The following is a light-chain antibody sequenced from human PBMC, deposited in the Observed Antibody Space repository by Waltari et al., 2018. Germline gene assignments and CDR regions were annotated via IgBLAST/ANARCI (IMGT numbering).Light chain of an antibody. Sequence: SALTQPRSVSGSPGLAVTIACTGTRSNVGGCNYVAWYQQNPGKAPKLRIHDGNRRPSGVPDRFPGSKSGNAASLTISGLEAEDEADYYCCSYAGSSIFGVFGGGTKLTVL. CDR2: DGN. CDR1: RSNVGGCNY. J-gene: IGLJ2*01. CDR3: CSYAGSSIFGV. V-gene: IGLV2-11*01.